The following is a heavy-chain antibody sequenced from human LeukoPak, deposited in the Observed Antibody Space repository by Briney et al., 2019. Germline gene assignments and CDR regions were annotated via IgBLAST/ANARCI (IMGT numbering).Heavy chain of an antibody. J-gene: IGHJ4*02. Sequence: AGGSLRLSCAASGFTFSSYEMNWVRQAPGKGLEWVSYISSSGSTIYYADSVKGRFTISRDNSKNTLYLQLNSLRAEDTAIYYCAAPRLGVGTPSGGQGTLVTVSS. CDR1: GFTFSSYE. V-gene: IGHV3-48*03. D-gene: IGHD4-23*01. CDR3: AAPRLGVGTPS. CDR2: ISSSGSTI.